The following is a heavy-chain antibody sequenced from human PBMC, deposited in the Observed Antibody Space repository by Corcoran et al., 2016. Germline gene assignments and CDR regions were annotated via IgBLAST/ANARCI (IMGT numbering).Heavy chain of an antibody. J-gene: IGHJ5*02. CDR1: GYTFTSYY. D-gene: IGHD3-16*02. Sequence: QVQLVQSGAEVKKPGASVKVSCKASGYTFTSYYMHWVRQAPGQGLEWMGIINPSGGSTSYAQKFQGRVTMTRDTSTSKVYMELSSLRSEDTAVYYWARDLWDYLWGSYRPNWFDPWDQGTLVTVSS. CDR2: INPSGGST. CDR3: ARDLWDYLWGSYRPNWFDP. V-gene: IGHV1-46*01.